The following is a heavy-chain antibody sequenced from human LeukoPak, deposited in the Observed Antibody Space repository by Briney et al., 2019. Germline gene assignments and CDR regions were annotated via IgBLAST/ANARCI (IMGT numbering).Heavy chain of an antibody. Sequence: PSETLSLTCTVSGGSISSSSYYWGWIRQPPGKGLEWIGSIYYSGSTYYNPSLKSRVTISVDTSKNQFSLKLSSVTAADTAVYYCARSWVYYYYGMDVRGQGTTVTVSS. D-gene: IGHD6-13*01. CDR1: GGSISSSSYY. CDR2: IYYSGST. J-gene: IGHJ6*02. V-gene: IGHV4-39*07. CDR3: ARSWVYYYYGMDV.